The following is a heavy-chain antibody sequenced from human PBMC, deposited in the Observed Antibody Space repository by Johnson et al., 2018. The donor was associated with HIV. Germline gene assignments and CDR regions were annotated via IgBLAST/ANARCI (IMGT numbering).Heavy chain of an antibody. CDR1: GFTFSSYA. D-gene: IGHD2-21*02. V-gene: IGHV3-30-3*01. CDR2: TSYDGSNK. J-gene: IGHJ3*02. CDR3: TRGGWKVVTSIFAFDI. Sequence: QVQLVESGGGVVQPGRSLILSCAASGFTFSSYAMHWVRQAPGKGLEWVAVTSYDGSNKYYADSVKGRFTISRDNSKNTLYLQMNSLRAEDTAVYYCTRGGWKVVTSIFAFDIWGQGTMVAVSS.